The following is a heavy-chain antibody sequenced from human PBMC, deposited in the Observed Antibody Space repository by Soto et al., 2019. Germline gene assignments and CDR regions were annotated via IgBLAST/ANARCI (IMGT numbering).Heavy chain of an antibody. CDR2: IYYSGST. CDR3: ARVVGGSTGYYQGAEYFQH. D-gene: IGHD3-22*01. J-gene: IGHJ1*01. V-gene: IGHV4-31*03. Sequence: QVQLQESGPGLVKPSQTLSLTCTVSGGSISSGGYYWSWIRQHPGKGLEWIGYIYYSGSTYYNPSLTLKSRVTISVDTSKNQFSLKLSSVTAADTAVYYCARVVGGSTGYYQGAEYFQHWGQGTLVTVSS. CDR1: GGSISSGGYY.